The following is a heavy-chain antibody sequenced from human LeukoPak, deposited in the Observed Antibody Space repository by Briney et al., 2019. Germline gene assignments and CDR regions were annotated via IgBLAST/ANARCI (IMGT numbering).Heavy chain of an antibody. D-gene: IGHD4-17*01. CDR2: ISYDGSDK. CDR1: GFTFSSYA. V-gene: IGHV3-30-3*01. Sequence: PGRSLILSCAASGFTFSSYAMHWVRQAPGKGLEWVAVISYDGSDKYYADSVKGRFTISRGNSKNTLYLQMNSLRAEDTAVYYCARDIHGDYPDYWGQGTLVTVSS. CDR3: ARDIHGDYPDY. J-gene: IGHJ4*02.